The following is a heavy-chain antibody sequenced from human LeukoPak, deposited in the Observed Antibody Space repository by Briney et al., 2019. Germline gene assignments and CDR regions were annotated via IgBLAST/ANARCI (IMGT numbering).Heavy chain of an antibody. CDR3: ATPLKGLRYYEGSY. D-gene: IGHD3-9*01. V-gene: IGHV3-30*02. CDR2: IRYDGSNK. CDR1: GFTFSSYG. J-gene: IGHJ4*02. Sequence: GGSLRLSCAASGFTFSSYGMHWVRQAPGKGLEWVAFIRYDGSNKYYADSVKGRFTISRDNSKNTLYLQMNSLRAEDTAVYYCATPLKGLRYYEGSYWGQGTLVTVSS.